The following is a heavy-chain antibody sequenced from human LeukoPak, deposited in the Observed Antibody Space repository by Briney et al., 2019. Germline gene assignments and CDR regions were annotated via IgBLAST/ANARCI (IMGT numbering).Heavy chain of an antibody. D-gene: IGHD2-15*01. V-gene: IGHV4-34*01. Sequence: NPSETLSLTCAVYGGSFSGYYWSWIRQPPGKGLEWIGVINHSGSTNYNPSLKSRVTISVDTSKNQFSLKLSSVTAADTAVYYCARARVVVVAAIRSRRAFDIWGQGTMVTVSS. CDR1: GGSFSGYY. J-gene: IGHJ3*02. CDR3: ARARVVVVAAIRSRRAFDI. CDR2: INHSGST.